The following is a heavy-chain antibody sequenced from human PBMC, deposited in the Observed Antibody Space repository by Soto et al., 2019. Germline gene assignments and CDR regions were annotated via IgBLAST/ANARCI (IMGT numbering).Heavy chain of an antibody. V-gene: IGHV1-69*13. CDR3: ARVEGATLTYYFDY. J-gene: IGHJ4*02. D-gene: IGHD1-26*01. Sequence: GASVKVSCKASGYTFTGYYMHWVRQAPGQGLEWMGGIIPIFGTANYAQKYKGRVTITADESTSTAYMELSSLRSEDTAVYYCARVEGATLTYYFDYWGQGTLVTVSS. CDR2: IIPIFGTA. CDR1: GYTFTGYY.